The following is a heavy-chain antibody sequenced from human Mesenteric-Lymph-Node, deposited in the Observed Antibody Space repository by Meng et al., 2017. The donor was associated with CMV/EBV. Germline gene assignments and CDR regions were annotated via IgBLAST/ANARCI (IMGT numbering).Heavy chain of an antibody. J-gene: IGHJ4*02. CDR1: GFTFTNYV. Sequence: GGSLRLSCAASGFTFTNYVLYWVRQAPGKGLEWVAVISYDGGDKSYADSVKGRFTISRDNSKNTLYLQMNSLRPEDTGVYYCARDRVERFYFDYWGQGTLVTVSS. D-gene: IGHD1-1*01. V-gene: IGHV3-30*14. CDR3: ARDRVERFYFDY. CDR2: ISYDGGDK.